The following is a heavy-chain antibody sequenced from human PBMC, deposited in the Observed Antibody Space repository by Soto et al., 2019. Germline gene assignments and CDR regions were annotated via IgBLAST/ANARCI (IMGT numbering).Heavy chain of an antibody. CDR3: ARVYYYDSSGYYSWFDP. D-gene: IGHD3-22*01. CDR1: GGSFSGYY. V-gene: IGHV4-34*01. J-gene: IGHJ5*02. CDR2: INHSGST. Sequence: SETLSLTCAVYGGSFSGYYWSWIRQPPGKGLEWIGEINHSGSTNYNPSLKSRVTISVDTSKNQFSLKLSSVTAADTAVYYCARVYYYDSSGYYSWFDPWGQGTLVTVSS.